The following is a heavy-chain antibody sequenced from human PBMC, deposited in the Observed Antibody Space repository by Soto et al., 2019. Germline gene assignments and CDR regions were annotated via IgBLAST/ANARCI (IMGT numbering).Heavy chain of an antibody. D-gene: IGHD4-17*01. CDR1: GGSISSYD. J-gene: IGHJ4*02. Sequence: SETLSLTCTVSGGSISSYDWSWIRQPPGKGQEWIGYIYYSGSTNYNPSLKSRVTISVDTSKNQFSLKLSSVTAADTAVYYCARRYGPGFDYWGQGTLVTVSS. CDR3: ARRYGPGFDY. CDR2: IYYSGST. V-gene: IGHV4-59*08.